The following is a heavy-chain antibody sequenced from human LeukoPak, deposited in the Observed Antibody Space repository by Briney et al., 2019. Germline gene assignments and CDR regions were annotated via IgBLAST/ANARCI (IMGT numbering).Heavy chain of an antibody. Sequence: GSLRLSCAASGFTFSSYGMHWVRQAPGKGLEWVAVISYDGSNKYYADSVKGRFTISRDNSKNTLYLQMNSLRAEDTAVYYCAKDGRITMTGPDYWGQGTLVTVSS. J-gene: IGHJ4*02. V-gene: IGHV3-30*18. D-gene: IGHD3-22*01. CDR1: GFTFSSYG. CDR3: AKDGRITMTGPDY. CDR2: ISYDGSNK.